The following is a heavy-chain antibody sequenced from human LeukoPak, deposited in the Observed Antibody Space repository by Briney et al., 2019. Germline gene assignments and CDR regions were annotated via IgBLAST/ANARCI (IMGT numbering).Heavy chain of an antibody. D-gene: IGHD3-22*01. CDR1: GFTFNRRG. CDR2: VRYDGGSE. V-gene: IGHV3-30*02. CDR3: AKDGDDCIDS. J-gene: IGHJ4*02. Sequence: GGSLRLSCAASGFTFNRRGMHWVRQAPGKGLEWVAFVRYDGGSEYYGDSVRGRFTISRDNFRNTLSLYMASLTPEGTAVYYCAKDGDDCIDSWGQGTLVTVSS.